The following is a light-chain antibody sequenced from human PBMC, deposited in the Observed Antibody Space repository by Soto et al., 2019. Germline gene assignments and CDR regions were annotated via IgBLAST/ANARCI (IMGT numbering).Light chain of an antibody. CDR2: AAS. J-gene: IGKJ1*01. CDR1: QGIIDY. CDR3: QKYDTAPQT. V-gene: IGKV1-27*01. Sequence: DIQMTQSPSSLSASVGDTVTITCRASQGIIDYLAWYQQRPGNVPKLLIYAASTLQTGVPSRFSGSGAGTDFTLNISSLQPEDVAPYYCQKYDTAPQTFGQGTRVEI.